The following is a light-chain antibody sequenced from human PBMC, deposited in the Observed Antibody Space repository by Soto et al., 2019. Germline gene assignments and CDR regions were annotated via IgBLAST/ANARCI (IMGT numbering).Light chain of an antibody. CDR2: GNS. J-gene: IGLJ3*02. Sequence: QSVLTQPPSGSGAPGQRVTISCTGSSSNIGAGYDVHWYQQLPGTAPKLLIYGNSNRPSGVPDRCSGSKSGTSASLAITGLQAEDEADYYCQSYDSSLRGSVLGGGTKLTVL. CDR3: QSYDSSLRGSV. V-gene: IGLV1-40*01. CDR1: SSNIGAGYD.